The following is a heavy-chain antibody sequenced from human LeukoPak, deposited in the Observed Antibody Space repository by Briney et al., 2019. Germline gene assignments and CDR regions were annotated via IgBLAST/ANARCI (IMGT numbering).Heavy chain of an antibody. Sequence: NPSETLSLTCTVSGGSISSYYWSWIRQPPGKGLEWIGYIYYSGSTNYNPSLKSRVTISVDTSKNQFSLKLSSVTAADTAVYYCARVYAGSGSYYLFDYWGQGTLVTVSS. CDR2: IYYSGST. D-gene: IGHD3-10*01. J-gene: IGHJ4*02. CDR3: ARVYAGSGSYYLFDY. CDR1: GGSISSYY. V-gene: IGHV4-59*01.